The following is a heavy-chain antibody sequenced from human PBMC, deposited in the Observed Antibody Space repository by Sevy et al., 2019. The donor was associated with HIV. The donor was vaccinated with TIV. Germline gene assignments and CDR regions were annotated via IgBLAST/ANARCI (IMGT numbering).Heavy chain of an antibody. CDR3: ASLLRFLEWFRVADDAFDI. CDR2: ISSSSSTI. J-gene: IGHJ3*02. V-gene: IGHV3-48*01. CDR1: GFTFSSYS. Sequence: GGSLRLSCAASGFTFSSYSMNWVRQAPGKGLEWVSYISSSSSTIYYADSVKGRFTISRDNAKNSLYLQMNSLRAEATAVYYCASLLRFLEWFRVADDAFDIWGQGTMVTVSS. D-gene: IGHD3-3*01.